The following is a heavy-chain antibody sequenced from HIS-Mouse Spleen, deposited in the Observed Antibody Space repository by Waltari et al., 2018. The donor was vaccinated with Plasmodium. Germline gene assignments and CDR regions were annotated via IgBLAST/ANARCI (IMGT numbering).Heavy chain of an antibody. V-gene: IGHV3-53*01. CDR1: GFTVSSNY. Sequence: EVQLVESGVGLIQPGGSLRLSCAASGFTVSSNYMSWVRQAPGKGREWGEVNYSCGRTYYADSVKGRFTISRDNSKNTLYLQMNSLRAEDTAVYYCASKTTVTNHAFDIWGQGTMVTVSS. D-gene: IGHD4-17*01. J-gene: IGHJ3*02. CDR3: ASKTTVTNHAFDI. CDR2: NYSCGRT.